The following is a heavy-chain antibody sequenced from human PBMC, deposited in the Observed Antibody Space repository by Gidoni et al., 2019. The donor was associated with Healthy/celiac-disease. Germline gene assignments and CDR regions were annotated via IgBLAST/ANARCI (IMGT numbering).Heavy chain of an antibody. CDR2: ISSSSSYI. CDR3: ARDADNGFDP. J-gene: IGHJ5*02. V-gene: IGHV3-21*01. D-gene: IGHD2-8*01. CDR1: GFTFSSYS. Sequence: EVQLVESGGGRVKPGGSLRLSCAASGFTFSSYSMNWVRQAPGKGLEWVSSISSSSSYIYYADSVKGRFTISRDNAKNSLYLQMNSLGAEDTAVYYCARDADNGFDPWGQGTLVTVSS.